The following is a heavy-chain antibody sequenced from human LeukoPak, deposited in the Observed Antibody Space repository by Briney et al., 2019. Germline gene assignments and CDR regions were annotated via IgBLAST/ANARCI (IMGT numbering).Heavy chain of an antibody. D-gene: IGHD1-7*01. J-gene: IGHJ4*02. CDR2: ISYDGSNK. Sequence: GGSLRLSCAASGFTFSSYGMHWVRQAPGKGLEWVAVISYDGSNKYYADSVKGRFTISRDNSKNTLYLQMNSLRAEDTAVYYCAKGASWYNWNYSPFDYWGQGTLVTVSS. CDR3: AKGASWYNWNYSPFDY. V-gene: IGHV3-30*18. CDR1: GFTFSSYG.